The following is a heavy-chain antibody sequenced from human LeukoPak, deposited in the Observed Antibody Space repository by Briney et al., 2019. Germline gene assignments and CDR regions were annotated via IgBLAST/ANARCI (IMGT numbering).Heavy chain of an antibody. V-gene: IGHV1-18*01. D-gene: IGHD2-21*02. CDR3: ARGAFSVVTSPCDH. CDR1: GYTFSNYG. Sequence: ASVRVSCKASGYTFSNYGISWVRQAPGQGLEWLGWTSGSNGDTYYPQPLKGRVTMTTDTSTNTVFLELRNLRYDDTAVYFCARGAFSVVTSPCDHWGQGTLVTVTS. CDR2: TSGSNGDT. J-gene: IGHJ4*02.